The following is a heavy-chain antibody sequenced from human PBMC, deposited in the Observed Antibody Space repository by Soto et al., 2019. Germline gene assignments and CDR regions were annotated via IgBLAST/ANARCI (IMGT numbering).Heavy chain of an antibody. J-gene: IGHJ5*01. CDR3: ARRPVAGTRGFDS. V-gene: IGHV4-39*01. Sequence: TSETLSLTCTVSGVSITYSSYYWDWIRQPPGKGLEWIGNIYYSGNTYYNPSLKSRVTISIDMSKNQFSLKLTSVTASDTAVYYCARRPVAGTRGFDSWGQGTLVTVSS. CDR1: GVSITYSSYY. D-gene: IGHD6-19*01. CDR2: IYYSGNT.